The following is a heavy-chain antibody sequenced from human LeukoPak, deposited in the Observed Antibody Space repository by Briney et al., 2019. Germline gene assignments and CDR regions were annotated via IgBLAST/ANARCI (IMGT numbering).Heavy chain of an antibody. CDR2: IYYSGST. CDR3: ARDNSGYGIFDS. CDR1: GDSINNGSYY. J-gene: IGHJ4*02. V-gene: IGHV4-39*02. Sequence: SETLSLTCTVSGDSINNGSYYWGWIRQPPGKGLEWIGLIYYSGSTSYNPSLKSRVTISVDTSKNQFSLRLNAVTAADTAVYYCARDNSGYGIFDSWGQGTLVTVSS. D-gene: IGHD5-12*01.